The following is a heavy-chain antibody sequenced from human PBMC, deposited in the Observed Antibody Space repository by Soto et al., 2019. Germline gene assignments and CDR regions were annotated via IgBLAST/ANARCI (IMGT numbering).Heavy chain of an antibody. CDR2: IWYDGSNK. D-gene: IGHD1-26*01. V-gene: IGHV3-33*01. CDR1: GFTFSSYG. CDR3: ATPREGATYDAFDI. J-gene: IGHJ3*02. Sequence: GESLKISCAASGFTFSSYGMHWVRQAPGKGLEWVAVIWYDGSNKYYADSVKGRFTISRDNSKNTLYLQMNSLRAEDTAVYYCATPREGATYDAFDIWGQGTMVTVSS.